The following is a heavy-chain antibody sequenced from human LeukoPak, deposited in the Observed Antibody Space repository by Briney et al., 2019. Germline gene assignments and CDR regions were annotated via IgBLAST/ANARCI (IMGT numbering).Heavy chain of an antibody. CDR1: GFTFSSYG. CDR3: AKDIAYGGNSGPRPFDY. Sequence: GGSLRLSCAASGFTFSSYGMHWVRQAPGKGLECVAVISYDGSNKYYADSVKGRFTISRDNSKNTLYLQMNSLRAEDTAVYYCAKDIAYGGNSGPRPFDYWGQGTLVTVSS. CDR2: ISYDGSNK. V-gene: IGHV3-30*18. J-gene: IGHJ4*02. D-gene: IGHD4-23*01.